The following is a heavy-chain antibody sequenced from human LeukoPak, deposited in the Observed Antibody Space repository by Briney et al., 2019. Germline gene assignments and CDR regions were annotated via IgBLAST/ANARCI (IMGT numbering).Heavy chain of an antibody. V-gene: IGHV3-23*01. CDR2: ISGSGGRT. Sequence: GGSLRLSFAASGFNFSSYAMSWVRQAPGKGLQWVSGISGSGGRTYYADSVKGRFTISRDNSKNTLCLQMNSLRAEDTAIYYCANLLGGWGQGTLVTVSS. J-gene: IGHJ4*02. CDR1: GFNFSSYA. CDR3: ANLLGG. D-gene: IGHD3-16*01.